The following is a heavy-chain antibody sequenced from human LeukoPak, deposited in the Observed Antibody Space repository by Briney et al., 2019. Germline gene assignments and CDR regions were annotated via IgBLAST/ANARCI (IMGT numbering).Heavy chain of an antibody. CDR3: ARGVYSNYQNWFDP. Sequence: SVKVSCKASGGTFSSYAISWVRQAPGQGREWMGGIIPIFGTANYAQKFQGRVTITADKSTSTAYMELSSLRSEDTAVYYCARGVYSNYQNWFDPWGQGTLVTVPS. V-gene: IGHV1-69*06. CDR1: GGTFSSYA. D-gene: IGHD4-11*01. CDR2: IIPIFGTA. J-gene: IGHJ5*02.